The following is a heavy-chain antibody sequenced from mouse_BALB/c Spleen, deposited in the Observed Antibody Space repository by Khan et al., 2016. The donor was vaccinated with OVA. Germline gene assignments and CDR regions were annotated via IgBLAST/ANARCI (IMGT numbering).Heavy chain of an antibody. CDR2: ISYSGCT. CDR3: ARSVTITTVVATDFDY. V-gene: IGHV3-2*02. CDR1: GYSITSDYA. J-gene: IGHJ2*01. Sequence: VQLQQSGPGLVKPSQSLSLTCTVTGYSITSDYAWNWIRQFPGNKLEWMGYISYSGCTSYNPSLKSRISITRDTSKNPFFLQLNAVTTEDTATYYCARSVTITTVVATDFDYWGQGTTLTVSS. D-gene: IGHD1-1*01.